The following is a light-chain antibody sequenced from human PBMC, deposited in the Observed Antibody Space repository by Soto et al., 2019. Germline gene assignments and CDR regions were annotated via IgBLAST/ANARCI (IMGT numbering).Light chain of an antibody. Sequence: EIVLTQSPGTLSLSPGERATLSCRASQSVSSSYLAWYQQKPGQAPRLLIYGASSRATGIPDRFSGGGSGKDITLTISRLEPEDFAVYYCQQYGGSLSFGQGTKVEIK. CDR2: GAS. CDR3: QQYGGSLS. V-gene: IGKV3-20*01. CDR1: QSVSSSY. J-gene: IGKJ1*01.